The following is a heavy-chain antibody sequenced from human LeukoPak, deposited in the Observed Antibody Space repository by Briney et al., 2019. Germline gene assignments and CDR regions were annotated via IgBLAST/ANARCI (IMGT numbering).Heavy chain of an antibody. V-gene: IGHV1-69-2*01. Sequence: ASVKVSRKASGYTFTDYYMHWVQQAPGKGLEWMGRVDPEDGETIYAEKFQGRVTITADTSTDTAYMELSSLRSEDTAVYYCATGLPGGPWGQGTLVTVSS. CDR3: ATGLPGGP. D-gene: IGHD3-10*01. J-gene: IGHJ5*02. CDR1: GYTFTDYY. CDR2: VDPEDGET.